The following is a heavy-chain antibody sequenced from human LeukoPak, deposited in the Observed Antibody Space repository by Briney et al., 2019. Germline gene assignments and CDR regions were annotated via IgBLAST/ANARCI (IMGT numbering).Heavy chain of an antibody. Sequence: SETLSLTCSVSAGSISAYYWNWIRQTPGKGLEWIGHISYGNTDYNPSLKSRVTISVDTSKNQFSLKLTSVTAADTAVYYCASDKAHSYGRHFDHWGHGALVTVSS. D-gene: IGHD5-18*01. J-gene: IGHJ4*01. CDR3: ASDKAHSYGRHFDH. V-gene: IGHV4-59*01. CDR2: ISYGNT. CDR1: AGSISAYY.